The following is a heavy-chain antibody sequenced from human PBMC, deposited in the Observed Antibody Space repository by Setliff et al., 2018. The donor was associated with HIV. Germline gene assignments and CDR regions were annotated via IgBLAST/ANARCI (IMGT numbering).Heavy chain of an antibody. J-gene: IGHJ1*01. CDR2: IYTSGST. Sequence: SETLSLTCTVSGGSINSGGYYWSWIRQPPGKGLEWIGYIYTSGSTNYNPSLKSRVTMSVDKSKNQFSLRLSSVTAADTAVYYCARARRAGSGPKYFQHWGQGTLVTVSS. CDR3: ARARRAGSGPKYFQH. CDR1: GGSINSGGYY. V-gene: IGHV4-61*08. D-gene: IGHD2-15*01.